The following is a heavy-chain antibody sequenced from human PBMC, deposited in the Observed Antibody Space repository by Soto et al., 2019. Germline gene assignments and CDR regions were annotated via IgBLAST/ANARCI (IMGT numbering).Heavy chain of an antibody. J-gene: IGHJ6*02. Sequence: EVQLVESGGGLVQPGGSLRLSCEAYGFTFRNYDMHWVRQGTGKGLEWVSGISAAGDPDYADSVEGRFAISRENAHNSFFLQMNSLRVGDTAVYYCARTDSDFYGLDVWGQGTTVIVSS. CDR2: ISAAGDP. CDR1: GFTFRNYD. CDR3: ARTDSDFYGLDV. V-gene: IGHV3-13*05. D-gene: IGHD4-4*01.